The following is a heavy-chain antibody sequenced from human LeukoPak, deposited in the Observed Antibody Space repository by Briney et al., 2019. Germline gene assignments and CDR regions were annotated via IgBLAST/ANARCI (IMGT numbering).Heavy chain of an antibody. CDR3: ARYAAAAGPRYYYYYYMDV. V-gene: IGHV3-53*01. Sequence: GGSLRLSCAASGFTVSSNYMSWVRQAPGKGLEWASVIYSGGSTYYADSVKGRFTISRDNSKNTLYLQMNSLRAEDTAVYYCARYAAAAGPRYYYYYYMDVWGKGTTVTVSS. CDR1: GFTVSSNY. J-gene: IGHJ6*03. CDR2: IYSGGST. D-gene: IGHD6-13*01.